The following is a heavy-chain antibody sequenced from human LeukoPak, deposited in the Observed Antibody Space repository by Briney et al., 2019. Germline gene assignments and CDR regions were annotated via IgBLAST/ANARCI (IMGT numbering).Heavy chain of an antibody. Sequence: GGSLRLSCAASGFTVSSNYMSWVRQAPGKGLEWVSAIGGSGGSTYYADSVKGRFTISRDNFRSTLFLQMNSLRAEDTAVYYCAKGWYSGFFEYWGQGTLATVSS. CDR2: IGGSGGST. CDR3: AKGWYSGFFEY. J-gene: IGHJ4*02. V-gene: IGHV3-23*01. D-gene: IGHD6-19*01. CDR1: GFTVSSNY.